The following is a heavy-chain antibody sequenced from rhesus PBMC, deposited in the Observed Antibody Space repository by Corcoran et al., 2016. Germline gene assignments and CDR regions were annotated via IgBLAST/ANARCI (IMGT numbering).Heavy chain of an antibody. CDR1: GFTFGSYA. CDR2: SLPLVAIT. CDR3: ARVEDTVTAVLDS. J-gene: IGHJ6*01. V-gene: IGHV1-198*02. D-gene: IGHD4-23*01. Sequence: QVQLVQSGAEVKKPGASVKVSCKASGFTFGSYAISWVRQAPGQGLEWMGVSLPLVAITNSAVKFQGRVTITADTSTRTAYMELSSLRSEDTAVYYCARVEDTVTAVLDSWGQGVVVTVSS.